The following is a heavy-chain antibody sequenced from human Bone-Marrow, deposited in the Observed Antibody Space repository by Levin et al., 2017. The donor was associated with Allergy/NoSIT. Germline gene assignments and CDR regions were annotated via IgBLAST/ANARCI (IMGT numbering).Heavy chain of an antibody. D-gene: IGHD3-10*01. V-gene: IGHV3-11*05. J-gene: IGHJ3*02. Sequence: GESLKISCVASGFTFSDSYMGWIRQAPGKGLEWVSNINNIGSFSRYTDSVKGRFTISRDNAKNSLFLQMNSLRAEDTAVYYCARDRSGIGGTFDIWGQGTMVTVSS. CDR2: INNIGSFS. CDR1: GFTFSDSY. CDR3: ARDRSGIGGTFDI.